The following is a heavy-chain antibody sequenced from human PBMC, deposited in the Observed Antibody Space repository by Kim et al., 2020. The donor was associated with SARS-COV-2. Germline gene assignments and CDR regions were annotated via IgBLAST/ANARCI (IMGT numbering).Heavy chain of an antibody. CDR2: RT. J-gene: IGHJ5*02. Sequence: RTYYAESVKGRFTISRDKSRNTVSLEMNSLTVDDTALYYCAVDRRFQSTWGQGTLVTVSS. CDR3: AVDRRFQST. D-gene: IGHD3-10*01. V-gene: IGHV3-23*01.